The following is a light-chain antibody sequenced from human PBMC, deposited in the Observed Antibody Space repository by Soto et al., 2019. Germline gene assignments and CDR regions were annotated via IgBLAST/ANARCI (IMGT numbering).Light chain of an antibody. CDR2: DAS. V-gene: IGKV1-5*01. CDR3: QQYITYSPYT. Sequence: DIQMTQSPSTLSASVGDRVTITCRASQSVSVWLAWYQQKPVKAPKLLISDASSLQRGVPSRFSGSGSGTDFTLIIRSLQPDDFATYYGQQYITYSPYTFGQGTKVEIK. J-gene: IGKJ2*01. CDR1: QSVSVW.